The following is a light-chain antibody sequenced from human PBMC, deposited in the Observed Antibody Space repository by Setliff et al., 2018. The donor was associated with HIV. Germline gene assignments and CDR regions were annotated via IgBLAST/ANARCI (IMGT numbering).Light chain of an antibody. J-gene: IGLJ1*01. V-gene: IGLV1-40*01. CDR1: SSNIGAGFD. CDR3: QSYDSSLSGYV. Sequence: QSVLTQPPSVSGAPGQRVTISCTGSSSNIGAGFDVHWYQQSPGTAPKLLIYSFTNRPSGVPDRFSGSKSGTSASLAIAGLQAEDEADYYRQSYDSSLSGYVFGTGTKVTVL. CDR2: SFT.